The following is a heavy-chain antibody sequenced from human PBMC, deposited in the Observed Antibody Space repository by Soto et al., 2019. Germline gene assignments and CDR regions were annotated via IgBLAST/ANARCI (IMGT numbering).Heavy chain of an antibody. Sequence: ASVKVSCKASGYTFTSYAMHWVRQAPGQRLEWMGWINAGNGNTKYSQKFQGRVTITRDTSASTAYMELSSLRSEDTAVYYCAGDYDFWSGYYYFDYWGQGTLVTVSS. V-gene: IGHV1-3*01. CDR3: AGDYDFWSGYYYFDY. D-gene: IGHD3-3*01. CDR2: INAGNGNT. CDR1: GYTFTSYA. J-gene: IGHJ4*02.